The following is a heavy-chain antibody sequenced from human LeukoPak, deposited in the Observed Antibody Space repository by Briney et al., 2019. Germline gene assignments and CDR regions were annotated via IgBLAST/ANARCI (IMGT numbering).Heavy chain of an antibody. V-gene: IGHV3-30*02. J-gene: IGHJ4*02. CDR2: IRYDGSNK. D-gene: IGHD5-24*01. CDR3: AKDYVEMATIRAPDY. CDR1: GFTFSSYG. Sequence: PGGSLRPSCAASGFTFSSYGMHWVRQAPGKGLEWVAFIRYDGSNKYYADSVKGRFTISRDNSKNTLYLQMNSLRAEDTAVYYCAKDYVEMATIRAPDYWGQGTLVTVSS.